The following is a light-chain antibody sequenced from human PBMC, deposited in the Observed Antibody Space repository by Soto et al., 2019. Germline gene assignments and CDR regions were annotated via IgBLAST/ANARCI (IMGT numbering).Light chain of an antibody. J-gene: IGKJ5*01. V-gene: IGKV3-11*01. CDR1: QSVSSY. CDR2: DAS. CDR3: QQRSNWPPIT. Sequence: IVLTQSPATLSLSPGERATLSCTSSQSVSSYLAWYQQKPGQAPRLLFYDASNRATGIPARFSGSGSGTDFTLTISSLEPEDFAVYYCQQRSNWPPITFGQGTRLEIK.